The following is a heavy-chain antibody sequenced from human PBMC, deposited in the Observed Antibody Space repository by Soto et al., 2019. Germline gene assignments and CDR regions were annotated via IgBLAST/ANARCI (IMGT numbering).Heavy chain of an antibody. D-gene: IGHD2-2*01. CDR3: ARDCPGSSTTCYGNEWFDS. Sequence: EVQLVESGGGLVQPGGSLRLSCAASGFTFSSYSMNWVRQAPGKGLEWVSYISSSRSTIYYADSVKGRFTISRDNAKNSRYLQMNSRRAEDTAVYYCARDCPGSSTTCYGNEWFDSWGQGTLVTVSS. V-gene: IGHV3-48*01. J-gene: IGHJ5*01. CDR2: ISSSRSTI. CDR1: GFTFSSYS.